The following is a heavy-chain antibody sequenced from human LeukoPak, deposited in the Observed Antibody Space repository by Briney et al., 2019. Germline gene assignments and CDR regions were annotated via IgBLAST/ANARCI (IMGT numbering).Heavy chain of an antibody. Sequence: SETLSLTCAVSGGSISSGGYSWSWIRQPPGKGLEWIGYIYHSGSTYYNPSLKSRVTISVDRSKNQFSLKLSFVTAADTAVYYCARALGSYLDYWGQGTLVTVSS. CDR1: GGSISSGGYS. CDR3: ARALGSYLDY. V-gene: IGHV4-30-2*01. CDR2: IYHSGST. J-gene: IGHJ4*02.